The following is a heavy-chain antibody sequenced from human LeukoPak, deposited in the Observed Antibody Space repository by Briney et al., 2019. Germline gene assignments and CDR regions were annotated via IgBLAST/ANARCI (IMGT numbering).Heavy chain of an antibody. CDR1: GGSFSGYY. V-gene: IGHV4-34*01. D-gene: IGHD4-17*01. Sequence: SETLSLTCAVYGGSFSGYYWSWIRQPPGKGLEWIGEINHSGSTNYNPSLKSRVTISVDTSKNQFSLKLSSVTAADTAVYYCARPRSFYGDPFDFWGQGTLATVSS. J-gene: IGHJ4*02. CDR3: ARPRSFYGDPFDF. CDR2: INHSGST.